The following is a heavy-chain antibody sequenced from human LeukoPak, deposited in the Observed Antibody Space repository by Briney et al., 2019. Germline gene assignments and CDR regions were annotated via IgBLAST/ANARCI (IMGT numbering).Heavy chain of an antibody. J-gene: IGHJ5*02. V-gene: IGHV4-59*08. CDR3: ARHSSYDILTGYLEGWFDP. Sequence: SETLSLTCSVSGGSISTYYWSWIRQPPGKGLEWIGYIYYSGSTNYNPSLKSRVTISVDTSKNQFSLKLSSVTAADTAVYYCARHSSYDILTGYLEGWFDPWGQGTLVTVSS. D-gene: IGHD3-9*01. CDR2: IYYSGST. CDR1: GGSISTYY.